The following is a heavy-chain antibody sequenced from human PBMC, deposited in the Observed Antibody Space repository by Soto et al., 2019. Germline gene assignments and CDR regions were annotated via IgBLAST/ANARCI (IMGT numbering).Heavy chain of an antibody. D-gene: IGHD6-13*01. J-gene: IGHJ4*02. CDR1: GFTFSSYG. CDR3: TRWRIAAGDY. V-gene: IGHV3-33*01. CDR2: TWYDGSNK. Sequence: QVQLVESGGGVVQPGRSLRLSCAASGFTFSSYGMHWVRQAPGKGLEWVAVTWYDGSNKYYAYSVKDRFTISRDNSKNTLYLQMNSLRAEDTAVYYCTRWRIAAGDYLRPGTLVTVYS.